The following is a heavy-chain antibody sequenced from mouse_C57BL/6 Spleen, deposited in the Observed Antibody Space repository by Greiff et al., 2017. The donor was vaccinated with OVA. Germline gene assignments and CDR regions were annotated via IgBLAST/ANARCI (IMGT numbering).Heavy chain of an antibody. D-gene: IGHD2-4*01. CDR3: ARVYYDYGDY. CDR2: IHPNSGST. J-gene: IGHJ2*01. V-gene: IGHV1-64*01. CDR1: GYTFTSYW. Sequence: QVQLQQPGAELVKPGASVKLSCKASGYTFTSYWMHWVKQRPGQGLEWIGMIHPNSGSTNYNEKFKSKATLTVDKPSSTAYMQLSSLTSEDSAVYYCARVYYDYGDYWGQGTTLTVSS.